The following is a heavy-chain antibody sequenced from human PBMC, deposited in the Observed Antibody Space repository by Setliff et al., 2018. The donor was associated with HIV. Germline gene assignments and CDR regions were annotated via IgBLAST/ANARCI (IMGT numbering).Heavy chain of an antibody. CDR1: GFTFSNYW. Sequence: GGSLRPSCASSGFTFSNYWMNWVRQAPGKGLEWVSSISSNGDYIYYADSVKGRFTVSRDNTKNSLYLQLNSLSAEDTAVYYCARDDGGYTLGVFFDSWGQGTPVTVSS. D-gene: IGHD5-18*01. V-gene: IGHV3-21*01. CDR3: ARDDGGYTLGVFFDS. CDR2: ISSNGDYI. J-gene: IGHJ4*02.